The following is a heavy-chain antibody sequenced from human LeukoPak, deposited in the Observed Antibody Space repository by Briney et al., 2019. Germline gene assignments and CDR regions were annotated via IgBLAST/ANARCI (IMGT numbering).Heavy chain of an antibody. Sequence: SETLSLTCTVSGGSISNYVWSWIRQPPGKGLEWIGYINDSGNTKYNPSLESRVTISVDTSKNQFSLNLYSVTAADTAVYYCASQEIDYWGQGTLVTVSS. J-gene: IGHJ4*02. V-gene: IGHV4-59*01. CDR2: INDSGNT. CDR1: GGSISNYV. CDR3: ASQEIDY.